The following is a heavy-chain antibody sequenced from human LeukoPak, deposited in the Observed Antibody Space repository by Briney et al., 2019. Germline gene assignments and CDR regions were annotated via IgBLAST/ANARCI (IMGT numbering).Heavy chain of an antibody. J-gene: IGHJ4*02. Sequence: AAVKVSCKASGYTFTSYDINWVRQAPGQGLEWMGWISAYNGNTNYAQKLQGRVTMTTDTSTSTAYMELRSLRSDDTAVYYCARVLGYSSGWYFDYWGQGTLVTVSS. CDR2: ISAYNGNT. D-gene: IGHD6-19*01. CDR1: GYTFTSYD. V-gene: IGHV1-18*01. CDR3: ARVLGYSSGWYFDY.